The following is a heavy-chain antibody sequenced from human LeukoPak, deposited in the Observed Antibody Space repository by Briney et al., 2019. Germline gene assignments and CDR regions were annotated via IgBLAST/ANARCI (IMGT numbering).Heavy chain of an antibody. J-gene: IGHJ4*02. V-gene: IGHV3-33*01. Sequence: GGSLRLSCAASGFTLSTFGMHWVRQAPGKGLGWVAFIWTDGSKNWYEDSVKSRFTISRDNSKRTLFLQMNSLTAEDTGVCYCARDRTAAHYSDYWGQGALVTVSS. D-gene: IGHD1-14*01. CDR1: GFTLSTFG. CDR2: IWTDGSKN. CDR3: ARDRTAAHYSDY.